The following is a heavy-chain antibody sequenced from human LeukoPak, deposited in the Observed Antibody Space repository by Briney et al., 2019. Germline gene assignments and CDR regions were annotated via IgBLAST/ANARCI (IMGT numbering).Heavy chain of an antibody. D-gene: IGHD1-14*01. CDR2: IYYSGST. CDR1: GGSISDNEW. CDR3: ARGARTEPYKFDN. J-gene: IGHJ4*02. V-gene: IGHV4-4*03. Sequence: PGTPSLTCAVSGGSISDNEWWTWVRQPPGKGPEWIGYIYYSGSTNYSPSLKSRVTISVDMSKNQFSLKLSSVTAADTAVYYCARGARTEPYKFDNWGQGTLVTVSS.